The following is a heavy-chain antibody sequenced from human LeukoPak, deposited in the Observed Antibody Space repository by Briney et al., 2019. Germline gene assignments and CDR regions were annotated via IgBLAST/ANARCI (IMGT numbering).Heavy chain of an antibody. Sequence: GGPLRLSCEASGFRFRNFEMAWFRQVPGMGLKWLAYINDGGNIIRYADTVRGRFTISRDSVKKSGFLQMNSLRVDDTAIYYCAGGPQFSGSHGFWGQGTLVTVSS. V-gene: IGHV3-48*03. J-gene: IGHJ4*02. D-gene: IGHD1-26*01. CDR3: AGGPQFSGSHGF. CDR1: GFRFRNFE. CDR2: INDGGNII.